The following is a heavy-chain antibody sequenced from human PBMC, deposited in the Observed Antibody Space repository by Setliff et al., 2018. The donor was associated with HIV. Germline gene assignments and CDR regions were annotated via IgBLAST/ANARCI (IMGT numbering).Heavy chain of an antibody. D-gene: IGHD2-2*01. CDR2: VYYTGTT. V-gene: IGHV4-31*03. CDR1: GVSVSSGGYY. CDR3: ARGESTTWDLAEYFQH. Sequence: KTSETLSLTCTVSGVSVSSGGYYWSWIRQHPGKGLEWIGYVYYTGTTYFNPSLKSRITISVDTSKNQLSLKLGFVTAADTAVYYCARGESTTWDLAEYFQHWGHGTLVTVSS. J-gene: IGHJ1*01.